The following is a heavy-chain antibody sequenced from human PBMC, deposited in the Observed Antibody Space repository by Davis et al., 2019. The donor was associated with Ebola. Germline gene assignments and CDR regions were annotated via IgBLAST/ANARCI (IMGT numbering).Heavy chain of an antibody. CDR1: GFTFSSYG. J-gene: IGHJ3*02. Sequence: PGGSLRLSCAASGFTFSSYGMHWVRQAPGKGLEWVAVIWYDGSNKYYADSVKGRFTISRDNSKNTLYLQMNSLRAEDTAVYYCTTEGGRRDGYNYLLSVAFDIWGQGTMVTVSS. CDR2: IWYDGSNK. CDR3: TTEGGRRDGYNYLLSVAFDI. V-gene: IGHV3-33*01. D-gene: IGHD5-24*01.